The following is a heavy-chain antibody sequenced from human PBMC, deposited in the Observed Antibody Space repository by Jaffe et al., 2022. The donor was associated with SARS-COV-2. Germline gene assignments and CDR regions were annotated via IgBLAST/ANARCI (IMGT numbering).Heavy chain of an antibody. J-gene: IGHJ6*02. V-gene: IGHV3-21*01. CDR1: GFTFSSYS. CDR2: ISSSSSYI. D-gene: IGHD2-21*01. CDR3: ARCGPSPRGLGDYGMDV. Sequence: EVQLVESGGGLVKPGGSLRLSCAASGFTFSSYSMNWVRQAPGKGLEWVSSISSSSSYIYYADSVKGRFTISRDNAKNSLYLQMNSLRAEDTAVYYCARCGPSPRGLGDYGMDVWGQGTTVTVSS.